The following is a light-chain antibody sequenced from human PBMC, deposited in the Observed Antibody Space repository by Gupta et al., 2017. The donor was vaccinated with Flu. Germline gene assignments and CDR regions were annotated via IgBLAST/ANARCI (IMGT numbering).Light chain of an antibody. CDR3: QQYNSYFWT. J-gene: IGKJ1*01. V-gene: IGKV1-5*03. CDR1: QSISKR. CDR2: KSS. Sequence: GDRVTIACRASQSISKRLAWYQQKPGNAPKVMIYKSSSLESGVPSRFSGSGSGTEFTLTISSLQRDDFATYDCQQYNSYFWTFGQGTKVEIK.